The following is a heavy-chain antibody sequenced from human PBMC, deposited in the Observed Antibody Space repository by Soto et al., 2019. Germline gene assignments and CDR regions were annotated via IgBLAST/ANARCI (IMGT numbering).Heavy chain of an antibody. Sequence: GASVKVSCKASGYTFTSYGISWVRQAPGQRLEWMGWISAYNGNTNYAQKLQGRVTMTTDTSTSTAYMELRSLRSDDTAVYYCARAYRYYDILTGYYSAGGFYGMDVWGQGTTVTVSS. J-gene: IGHJ6*02. CDR1: GYTFTSYG. V-gene: IGHV1-18*01. D-gene: IGHD3-9*01. CDR2: ISAYNGNT. CDR3: ARAYRYYDILTGYYSAGGFYGMDV.